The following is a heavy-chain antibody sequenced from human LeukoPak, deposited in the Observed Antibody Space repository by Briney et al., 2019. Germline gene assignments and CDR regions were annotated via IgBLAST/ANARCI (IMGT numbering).Heavy chain of an antibody. CDR3: ARDYDTTGRAFGI. CDR1: GFTFSTYS. D-gene: IGHD3-22*01. CDR2: ISSRSGTI. J-gene: IGHJ3*02. V-gene: IGHV3-48*02. Sequence: GGSLRLSCAASGFTFSTYSMNWVRQAPGKGLEWVSCISSRSGTIHYADSVKGRFTVSRDNAKNSMYLQMNSLRDEDTAVYYCARDYDTTGRAFGIWGQGTMVTVSS.